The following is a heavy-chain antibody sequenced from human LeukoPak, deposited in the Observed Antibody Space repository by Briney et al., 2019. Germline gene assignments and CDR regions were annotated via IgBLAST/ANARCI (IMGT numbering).Heavy chain of an antibody. V-gene: IGHV3-13*01. Sequence: PGGSLRLSCAASGFTFSDYDIHWVRQATGKGLEWVSAIGTAGDTYYTGSVKGRFTISRENAKNSLYLQMNSLRAGDTAVYYCARVAKERVGGVYYFDYWGQGTLVTVCS. CDR2: IGTAGDT. J-gene: IGHJ4*02. D-gene: IGHD1-1*01. CDR3: ARVAKERVGGVYYFDY. CDR1: GFTFSDYD.